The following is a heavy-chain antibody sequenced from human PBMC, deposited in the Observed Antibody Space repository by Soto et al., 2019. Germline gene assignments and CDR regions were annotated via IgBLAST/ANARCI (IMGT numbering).Heavy chain of an antibody. Sequence: SVKVSCKASGGTFSSYAISWVRQAPGQGLEWMGGIIPIFGTANYAQKFQGRVTITADESTSTAYMELSSLRSEDTAVYYCAREAGNFVVVPAAEDYCYYFGMYVWGQGTAGTVS. CDR2: IIPIFGTA. CDR3: AREAGNFVVVPAAEDYCYYFGMYV. V-gene: IGHV1-69*13. D-gene: IGHD2-2*01. CDR1: GGTFSSYA. J-gene: IGHJ6*02.